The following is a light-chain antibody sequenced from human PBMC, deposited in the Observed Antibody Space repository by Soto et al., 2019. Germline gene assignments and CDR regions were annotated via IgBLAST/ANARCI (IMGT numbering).Light chain of an antibody. CDR3: SLYISASTYV. J-gene: IGLJ1*01. Sequence: QSALTQPPSVSGSPGQSVTISCTGTSSDVGSYNRVSWYQQPPGTAPKLLIYEVNNRPSGVPDRFSGSKSGSTASLTISGLQAEDEADYYCSLYISASTYVFGTGTKVTGL. CDR1: SSDVGSYNR. V-gene: IGLV2-18*01. CDR2: EVN.